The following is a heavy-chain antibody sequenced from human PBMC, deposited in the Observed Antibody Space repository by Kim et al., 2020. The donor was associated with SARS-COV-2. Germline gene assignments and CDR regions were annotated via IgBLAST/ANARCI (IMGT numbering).Heavy chain of an antibody. CDR3: ARDSVGATL. CDR2: GST. Sequence: GSTNYNPSLKSRVTISVDTSKNQFSLKLSSVTAADTAVYYCARDSVGATLWGQGTLVTVSS. V-gene: IGHV4-59*01. J-gene: IGHJ4*02. D-gene: IGHD1-26*01.